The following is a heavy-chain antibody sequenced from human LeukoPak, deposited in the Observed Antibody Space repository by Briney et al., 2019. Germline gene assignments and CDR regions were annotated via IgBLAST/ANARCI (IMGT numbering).Heavy chain of an antibody. D-gene: IGHD3-22*01. CDR3: AREFRSSGYYNAFDY. Sequence: PGGFLRLSCAASGFTFSRYALHWVRQAPGKGLEWVAVISYDGSNKYYADSVKGRFTISRDNSKNTLYVQMNSLTADDTAVYYCAREFRSSGYYNAFDYWGQGTLVTVSS. J-gene: IGHJ4*02. CDR2: ISYDGSNK. CDR1: GFTFSRYA. V-gene: IGHV3-30-3*01.